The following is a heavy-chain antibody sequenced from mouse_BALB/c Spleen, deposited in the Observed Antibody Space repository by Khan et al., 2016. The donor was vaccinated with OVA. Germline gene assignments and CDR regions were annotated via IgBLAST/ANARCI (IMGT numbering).Heavy chain of an antibody. D-gene: IGHD6-2*01. J-gene: IGHJ1*01. V-gene: IGHV9-1*02. CDR3: ARISSCWYSDV. Sequence: QLVQSGPELKKPGETVKISCKASGYTFTNYGMNWVKQAPGKGLKWMGWINTYTGEPTYADDFKGRFVFSLETSASTAYLQISNLKNEDMTTYFCARISSCWYSDVWGAGTTVTVSS. CDR1: GYTFTNYG. CDR2: INTYTGEP.